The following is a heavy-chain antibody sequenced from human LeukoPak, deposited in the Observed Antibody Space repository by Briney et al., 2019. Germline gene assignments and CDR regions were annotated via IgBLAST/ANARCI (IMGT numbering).Heavy chain of an antibody. CDR3: ARGSGATWKGYSYGYSRFDY. D-gene: IGHD5-18*01. V-gene: IGHV4-34*01. CDR2: INHSGST. CDR1: GGSFSGSY. Sequence: SETLSLTCAVYGGSFSGSYWSWVRQPPGKGLEWIGEINHSGSTNYNPSLKSRVTISVDTSKNQFSLKLSSVTAADTAVYYCARGSGATWKGYSYGYSRFDYWGQGTLVTVSS. J-gene: IGHJ4*02.